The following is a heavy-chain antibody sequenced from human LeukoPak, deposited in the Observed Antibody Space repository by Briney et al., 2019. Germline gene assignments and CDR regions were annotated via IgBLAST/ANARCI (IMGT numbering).Heavy chain of an antibody. V-gene: IGHV4-4*09. Sequence: SETLSLTCTVPGGSIISYYWSWIRQPPGKGLEWIGYIYTSGSTNYNPYVKSRVTISVDTYKNQFYMKLSSVADADTAVYYCAGGPAVTTNDYRGQGTLVTVFS. CDR3: AGGPAVTTNDY. D-gene: IGHD4-17*01. J-gene: IGHJ4*02. CDR2: IYTSGST. CDR1: GGSIISYY.